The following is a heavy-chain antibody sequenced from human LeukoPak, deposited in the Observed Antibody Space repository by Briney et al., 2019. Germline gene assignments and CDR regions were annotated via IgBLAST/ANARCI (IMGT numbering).Heavy chain of an antibody. D-gene: IGHD2-8*01. CDR1: GYTFSNYG. CDR2: ISPHNGHT. CDR3: AREQWRVSFDY. Sequence: ASVKVSCKASGYTFSNYGISWVRQAPGQGLEWMAWISPHNGHTNYVQAFRGRVTLTTDTSSSTDYMELRSLTSDDTAMYYCAREQWRVSFDYWGQGTVVTVSS. J-gene: IGHJ4*02. V-gene: IGHV1-18*01.